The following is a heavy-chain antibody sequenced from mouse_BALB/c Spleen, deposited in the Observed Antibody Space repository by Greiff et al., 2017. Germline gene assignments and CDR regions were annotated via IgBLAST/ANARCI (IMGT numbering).Heavy chain of an antibody. CDR2: IYPGNSDT. J-gene: IGHJ4*01. D-gene: IGHD3-1*01. V-gene: IGHV1-5*01. Sequence: VQLQQSGTVLARPGASVKMSCKASGYTFTSYWMHWVKQRPGQGLEWIGAIYPGNSDTSYNQKFKGKAKLTAVTSTSTAYMELSSLTNEDSAVYYCTRWAARATVDYWGQGTSVTVSS. CDR1: GYTFTSYW. CDR3: TRWAARATVDY.